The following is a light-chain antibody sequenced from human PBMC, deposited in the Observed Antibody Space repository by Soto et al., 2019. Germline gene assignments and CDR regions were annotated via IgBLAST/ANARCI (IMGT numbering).Light chain of an antibody. CDR1: NSHIGSFYD. CDR2: GDN. CDR3: QSYDNSLSHVV. V-gene: IGLV1-40*01. Sequence: QSVLTQPPSVSGAPGQRVTIPCTGSNSHIGSFYDVHWYQQLPGTVPKLLIYGDNNRPSGVPDRFSGSKSGTSASLAITGLQAEDEADYYCQSYDNSLSHVVFGGGTKLTVL. J-gene: IGLJ2*01.